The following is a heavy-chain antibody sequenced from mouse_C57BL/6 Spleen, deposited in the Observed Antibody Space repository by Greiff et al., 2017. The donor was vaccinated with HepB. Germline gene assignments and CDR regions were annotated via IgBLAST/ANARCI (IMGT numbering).Heavy chain of an antibody. V-gene: IGHV5-9-1*02. Sequence: EVQGVESGEGLVKPGGSLKLSCAASGFTFSSYAMSWVRQTPEKRLEWVAYISSGGDYIYYADTVKGRFTISRDNARNTLYLQMSSLKSEDTAMYYCTRAEIYYGSSYRYFDVWGTGTTVTVSS. J-gene: IGHJ1*03. CDR2: ISSGGDYI. CDR3: TRAEIYYGSSYRYFDV. CDR1: GFTFSSYA. D-gene: IGHD1-1*01.